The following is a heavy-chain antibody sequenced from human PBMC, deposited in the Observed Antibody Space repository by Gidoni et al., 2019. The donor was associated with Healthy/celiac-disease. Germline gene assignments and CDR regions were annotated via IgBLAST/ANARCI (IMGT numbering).Heavy chain of an antibody. J-gene: IGHJ2*01. Sequence: QVQLQESGPGLVKPSQTLSLTCTASGGSISSGSYYWSWIRQPAGKGLEWIGRIYTSGSTNYNPSLKSRVTISVDTSKNQFSLKLSSVTAADTAVYYCARDLTTRGYFDLWGRGTLVTVSS. CDR2: IYTSGST. V-gene: IGHV4-61*02. CDR1: GGSISSGSYY. CDR3: ARDLTTRGYFDL. D-gene: IGHD4-17*01.